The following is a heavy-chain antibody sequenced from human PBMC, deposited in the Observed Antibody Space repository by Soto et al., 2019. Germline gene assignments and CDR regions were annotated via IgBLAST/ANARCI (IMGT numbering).Heavy chain of an antibody. CDR1: GYTFTSYY. D-gene: IGHD5-12*01. Sequence: ASVKVSCKASGYTFTSYYMHWVRQAPGQGLEWMGIINPSGGSTSYAQKFQGRVTMTRDTSTSTVYMELSSLRSEDTAVYYCARGPSIVVTALNHHYYYYMHVPGKATTVSVSS. CDR3: ARGPSIVVTALNHHYYYYMHV. CDR2: INPSGGST. V-gene: IGHV1-46*03. J-gene: IGHJ6*03.